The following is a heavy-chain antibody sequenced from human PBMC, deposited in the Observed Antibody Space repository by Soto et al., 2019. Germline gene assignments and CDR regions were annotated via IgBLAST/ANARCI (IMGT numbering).Heavy chain of an antibody. CDR3: ARGVGSGSYYNQYNWFDP. D-gene: IGHD3-10*01. V-gene: IGHV1-18*01. Sequence: ASVKASCKASGYTFTNYGISWVRQAPGQGLEWMGWINVYNGNTKYAQKVQGRVTMTTDTSTSTAYMELRSLRSDDTAVYYCARGVGSGSYYNQYNWFDPWGQATLVTVSS. CDR2: INVYNGNT. CDR1: GYTFTNYG. J-gene: IGHJ5*02.